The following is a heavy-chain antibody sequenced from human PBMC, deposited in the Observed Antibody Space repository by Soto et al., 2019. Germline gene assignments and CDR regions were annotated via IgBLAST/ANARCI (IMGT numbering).Heavy chain of an antibody. CDR1: GFTFNSYS. V-gene: IGHV3-21*01. CDR2: INRSSSYI. CDR3: ARGITMVRGGPYFDY. Sequence: EVQLVESGGGLVKPGGSLRLSCAASGFTFNSYSMNWVRQAPGKGLEWVSSINRSSSYIYYADSVKGRFTISRDNAKNSLYLQMNSPRAEDTAVYYCARGITMVRGGPYFDYWGQGTLVTVSS. J-gene: IGHJ4*02. D-gene: IGHD3-10*01.